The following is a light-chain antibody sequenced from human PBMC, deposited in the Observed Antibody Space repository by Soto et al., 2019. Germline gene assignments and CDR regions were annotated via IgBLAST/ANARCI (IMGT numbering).Light chain of an antibody. CDR3: SSYTSSSTLV. CDR2: EVI. J-gene: IGLJ3*02. CDR1: GSDVGGYNY. Sequence: QSALTQPASVSGSPGPWTTISGTGTGSDVGGYNYVSWYQQHPGKPPKLMIYEVITRPSGFSNRFSGSKSGNTASLTISGLQAEDEADYYCSSYTSSSTLVFGGGTKLTVL. V-gene: IGLV2-14*01.